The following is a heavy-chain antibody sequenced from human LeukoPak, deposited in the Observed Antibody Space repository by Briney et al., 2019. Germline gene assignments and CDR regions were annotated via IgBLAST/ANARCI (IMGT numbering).Heavy chain of an antibody. CDR1: GFTFSSYS. V-gene: IGHV3-66*01. CDR3: ARGDRAASGFDY. CDR2: FYTSGRT. J-gene: IGHJ4*02. Sequence: GGSLRLSCAASGFTFSSYSMNWVRQAPGKGLEWVSVFYTSGRTYYADSVKGRFTISRDNPKNTLYLQMNSLRAEDTAVYYCARGDRAASGFDYWGQGTLVTVST. D-gene: IGHD2-15*01.